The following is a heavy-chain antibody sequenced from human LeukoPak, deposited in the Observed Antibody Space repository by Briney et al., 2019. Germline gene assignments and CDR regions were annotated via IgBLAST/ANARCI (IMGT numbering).Heavy chain of an antibody. CDR1: GGTFSSSA. Sequence: SVKVSCKASGGTFSSSAISWVRQPPAQGLEWMGRIIPIFGTANYAQKFQGRVTITADKSTSTAYMELSSLRSEDTAVYYCASGPMGGATRCYFDYWSQGSLVTVSS. V-gene: IGHV1-69*06. J-gene: IGHJ4*02. CDR2: IIPIFGTA. D-gene: IGHD1-26*01. CDR3: ASGPMGGATRCYFDY.